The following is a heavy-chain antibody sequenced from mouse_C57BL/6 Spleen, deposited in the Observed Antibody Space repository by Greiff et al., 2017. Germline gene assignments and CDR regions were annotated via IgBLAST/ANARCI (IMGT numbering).Heavy chain of an antibody. Sequence: VQLQQSGPGLAKPSQTLSLTCSVTGYSITSDYWNWIRKFPGNKLEYMGYISYSGSTYYNPSLKSRISITRYTSKNQYYLQLNSVTTEDTTTYYGARSFSYYYGSSFDYWGQGTTLTVAS. D-gene: IGHD1-1*01. J-gene: IGHJ2*01. CDR2: ISYSGST. CDR3: ARSFSYYYGSSFDY. CDR1: GYSITSDY. V-gene: IGHV3-8*01.